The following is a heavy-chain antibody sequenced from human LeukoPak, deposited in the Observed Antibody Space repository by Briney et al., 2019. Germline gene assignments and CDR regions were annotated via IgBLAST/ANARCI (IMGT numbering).Heavy chain of an antibody. V-gene: IGHV3-21*01. CDR2: ISSSSSYI. J-gene: IGHJ4*02. D-gene: IGHD6-6*01. Sequence: GGSLRLSCAASGFTFSSYEMNWVRQAPGKGLEWVSSISSSSSYIYYADSVKGRFTISRDNAKNSLYLQMNSLRAEDTAVYYCARGAGSSSSGVYWGQGTLVTVSS. CDR3: ARGAGSSSSGVY. CDR1: GFTFSSYE.